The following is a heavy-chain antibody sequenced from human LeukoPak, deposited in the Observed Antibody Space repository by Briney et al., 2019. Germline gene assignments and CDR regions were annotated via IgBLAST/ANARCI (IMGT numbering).Heavy chain of an antibody. D-gene: IGHD6-19*01. J-gene: IGHJ4*02. Sequence: GRSLRLSCAASGFTFSSYAMSWVRQAPGKGLEWVSAISGSGGSTYYADSVKGRFTISRDSSKNTLYLQMNSLRAEDTAVYYCAKEGFQWLWAFDYWGQGTLVTVSS. CDR3: AKEGFQWLWAFDY. CDR1: GFTFSSYA. CDR2: ISGSGGST. V-gene: IGHV3-23*01.